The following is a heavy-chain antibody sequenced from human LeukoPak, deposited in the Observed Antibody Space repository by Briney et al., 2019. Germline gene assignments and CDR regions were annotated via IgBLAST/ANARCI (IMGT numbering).Heavy chain of an antibody. CDR1: GYTLTELS. Sequence: ASVKVSCKVSGYTLTELSMHWVRQAPGKGLEWMGGFDPEDGETIYAQKFQGWVTMTRDTSISTAYMELSRLRSDDTAVYYCARAQDPMVREARLTYYYGMDVWGQGTTVTVSS. D-gene: IGHD3-10*01. J-gene: IGHJ6*02. CDR2: FDPEDGET. CDR3: ARAQDPMVREARLTYYYGMDV. V-gene: IGHV1-24*01.